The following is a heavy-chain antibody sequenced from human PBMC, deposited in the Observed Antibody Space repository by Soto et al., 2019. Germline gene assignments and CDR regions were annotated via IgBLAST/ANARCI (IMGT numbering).Heavy chain of an antibody. CDR3: AKDQSPGYNYYYYGMDV. CDR1: GFTFSSYG. J-gene: IGHJ6*01. Sequence: QVQLVESGGGVVQPGRSLRLSCAASGFTFSSYGMHWVRQAPGKGLEWVAVISYDGSNKYYADSVKGRFTISRDNSKNTLYLQMNSLRAEDTAVYYCAKDQSPGYNYYYYGMDVW. D-gene: IGHD3-16*02. V-gene: IGHV3-30*18. CDR2: ISYDGSNK.